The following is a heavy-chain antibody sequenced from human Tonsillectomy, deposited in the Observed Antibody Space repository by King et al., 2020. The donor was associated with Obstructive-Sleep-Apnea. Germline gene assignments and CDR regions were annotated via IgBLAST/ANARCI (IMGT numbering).Heavy chain of an antibody. Sequence: VQLVESGAEVKKPGASVKVSCKASGYTFTSYGISWVRQAPGQGLEWMGWISPYNGNTYYEQKVQGRVTMATDTSTGTAFFELRSLISDDTAVYYCARAPPPYSRDYYGMDVWGQGTTVTVSS. CDR3: ARAPPPYSRDYYGMDV. CDR2: ISPYNGNT. V-gene: IGHV1-18*01. CDR1: GYTFTSYG. J-gene: IGHJ6*02. D-gene: IGHD4-11*01.